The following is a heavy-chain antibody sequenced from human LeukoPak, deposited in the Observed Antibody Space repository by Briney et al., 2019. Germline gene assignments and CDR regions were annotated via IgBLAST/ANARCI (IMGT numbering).Heavy chain of an antibody. J-gene: IGHJ6*03. Sequence: GGSLRLSCAASGFNFSSYGMHWVRQAPGKGLEWVAFIRYDGSNKYYADSVKGRFTISRDNSKNTLYLQMNSLRAEDTTVYYCAKDGVAAAGYYYYYYMDVWGKGTTVTVSS. CDR2: IRYDGSNK. V-gene: IGHV3-30*02. CDR3: AKDGVAAAGYYYYYYMDV. D-gene: IGHD6-13*01. CDR1: GFNFSSYG.